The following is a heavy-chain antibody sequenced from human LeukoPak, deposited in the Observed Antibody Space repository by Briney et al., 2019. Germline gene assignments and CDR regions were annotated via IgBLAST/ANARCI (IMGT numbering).Heavy chain of an antibody. V-gene: IGHV3-30-3*01. CDR2: ISRDGIIK. CDR3: ARPGPGDMVRGVHYYYYGMDV. D-gene: IGHD3-10*01. J-gene: IGHJ6*02. CDR1: GFTFSSYA. Sequence: PGRSLRLSCAASGFTFSSYAMHWVRQAPGRGLEWVAVISRDGIIKDFADSVKGRFTISRDNSKNTLYLQMNSLRAEDTAVYYCARPGPGDMVRGVHYYYYGMDVWGQGTTVTVSS.